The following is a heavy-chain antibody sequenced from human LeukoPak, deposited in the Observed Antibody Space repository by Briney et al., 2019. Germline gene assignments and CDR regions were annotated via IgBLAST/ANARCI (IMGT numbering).Heavy chain of an antibody. D-gene: IGHD3-10*01. CDR2: INPNSGDT. Sequence: ASVEVSCKASGYPFTGQFINWVRQAPGRGLEWMGWINPNSGDTNYEQRFQGRVTMTRDTSISIAYMDLTRLASDDTAVYYCARGELLVDYWGQGTLVTVSS. CDR1: GYPFTGQF. V-gene: IGHV1-2*02. J-gene: IGHJ4*02. CDR3: ARGELLVDY.